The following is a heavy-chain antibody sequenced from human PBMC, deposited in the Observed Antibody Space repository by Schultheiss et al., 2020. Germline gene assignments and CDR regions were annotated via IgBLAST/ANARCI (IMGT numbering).Heavy chain of an antibody. J-gene: IGHJ4*02. CDR1: GYTFTGYY. D-gene: IGHD3-22*01. V-gene: IGHV1-8*02. Sequence: ASVKVSCKASGYTFTGYYMHWVRQAPGQGLEWMGRINPNSGNTGYAQKFQGRVTMTRNTSISTAYMELSSLRSEDTAVYYCARGDSSGEKPNWGQGTLVTVSS. CDR3: ARGDSSGEKPN. CDR2: INPNSGNT.